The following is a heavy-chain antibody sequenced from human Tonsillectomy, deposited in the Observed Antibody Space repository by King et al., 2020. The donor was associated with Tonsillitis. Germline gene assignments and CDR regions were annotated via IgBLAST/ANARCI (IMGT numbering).Heavy chain of an antibody. D-gene: IGHD3-3*01. J-gene: IGHJ6*02. CDR2: VIPLRGSS. CDR1: GGTFTNYA. Sequence: QLVQSGAEVKKPGSTVKVSCKASGGTFTNYAINWVRQAPGQGLEWLGRVIPLRGSSKYAQKYQGRVTITADTATTTAYMELRSLTSEDTAVYYCARDEVIYGVVNYYAMDVWGQGTTVSVFS. V-gene: IGHV1-69*09. CDR3: ARDEVIYGVVNYYAMDV.